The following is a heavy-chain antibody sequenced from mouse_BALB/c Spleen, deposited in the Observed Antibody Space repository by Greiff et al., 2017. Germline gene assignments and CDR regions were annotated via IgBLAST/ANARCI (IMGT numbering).Heavy chain of an antibody. J-gene: IGHJ2*01. D-gene: IGHD1-1*01. CDR3: ARPAYGSSYFDY. Sequence: QVQLQQSGAELARPGASVKLSCKASGYTFTSYWMQWVKQRPGQGLEWIGAIYPGDGDTRYTQKFKGKATLTADKSSSTAYMQLSSLASEDSAVYYCARPAYGSSYFDYWGQGTTLTVSS. CDR1: GYTFTSYW. V-gene: IGHV1-87*01. CDR2: IYPGDGDT.